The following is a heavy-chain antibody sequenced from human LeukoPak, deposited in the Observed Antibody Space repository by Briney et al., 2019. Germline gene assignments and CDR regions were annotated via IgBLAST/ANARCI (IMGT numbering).Heavy chain of an antibody. CDR2: IGVSSSLV. CDR1: GFTFSSYS. J-gene: IGHJ4*02. Sequence: PGGSLRLSCVASGFTFSSYSLNWVRQAPGKGLEWVSYIGVSSSLVRYADSVKGLFTISRDNSKNTLYLQMNSLRAEDTAVYYCAREPTFDYWGQGTLVTVSS. CDR3: AREPTFDY. V-gene: IGHV3-48*01.